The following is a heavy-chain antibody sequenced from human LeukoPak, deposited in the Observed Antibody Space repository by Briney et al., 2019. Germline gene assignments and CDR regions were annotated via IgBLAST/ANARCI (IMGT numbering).Heavy chain of an antibody. CDR1: GGSISSGSYY. V-gene: IGHV4-61*02. J-gene: IGHJ3*02. CDR2: IYTSGST. D-gene: IGHD3-22*01. CDR3: ARVRGMIPI. Sequence: SETLSLTCTVSGGSISSGSYYWSWIRQPAGKGLEWIGRIYTSGSTNYNPSLKSRVTTSVDTSKNQFSLKLSSVTAADTAVYYCARVRGMIPIWGQGTMVTVSS.